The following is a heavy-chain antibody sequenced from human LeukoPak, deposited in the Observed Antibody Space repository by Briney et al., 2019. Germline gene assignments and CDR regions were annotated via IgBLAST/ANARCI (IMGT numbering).Heavy chain of an antibody. Sequence: VASVKVSCKASGGTFSSYAINWVRQAPGQGLEWMGRIIPIFGTANYAQKFQGRVTITTDESTSTAYMELSSLRSEDTAVYYCARAPGYSGYADFDYWGQGTLVTVSS. CDR1: GGTFSSYA. CDR3: ARAPGYSGYADFDY. V-gene: IGHV1-69*05. CDR2: IIPIFGTA. D-gene: IGHD5-12*01. J-gene: IGHJ4*02.